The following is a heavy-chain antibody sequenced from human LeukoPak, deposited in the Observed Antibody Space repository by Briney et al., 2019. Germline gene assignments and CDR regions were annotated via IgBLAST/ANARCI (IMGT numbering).Heavy chain of an antibody. V-gene: IGHV5-51*01. CDR1: GYSFTSYW. CDR2: IYPGDSDT. Sequence: GESPQISCQGSGYSFTSYWIGWVRQVPGKGLEWMGIIYPGDSDTRYSPSFQGQVTISADKSISTAYLQWSSLKASDTAMYYCARHHYNWNDVGSTFDYWGQGTLVTVSS. D-gene: IGHD1-20*01. J-gene: IGHJ4*02. CDR3: ARHHYNWNDVGSTFDY.